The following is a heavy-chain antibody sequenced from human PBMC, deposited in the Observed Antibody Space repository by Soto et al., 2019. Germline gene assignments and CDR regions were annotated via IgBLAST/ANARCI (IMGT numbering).Heavy chain of an antibody. J-gene: IGHJ4*02. Sequence: QITLRESGPTLVKPTQTLTLTCTFSGFSLGTSGEGVGRIRQPPRKALEWLATLYWDGDKRYSPSLRSRLTISKDTSESQVVLTMTNMDAADTATYFCAHRKRTITVATYFDYWGLGSLVTVSS. CDR3: AHRKRTITVATYFDY. D-gene: IGHD1-7*01. V-gene: IGHV2-5*02. CDR2: LYWDGDK. CDR1: GFSLGTSGEG.